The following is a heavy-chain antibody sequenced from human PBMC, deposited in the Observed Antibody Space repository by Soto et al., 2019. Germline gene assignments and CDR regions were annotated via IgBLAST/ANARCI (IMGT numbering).Heavy chain of an antibody. CDR2: ISSSSTSI. V-gene: IGHV3-21*01. Sequence: EVQLVESGGGLVKPGESLRLSCAASGFTFSTYSMNWVRQAPGKGLEWVSSISSSSTSIYYIDSVKGRFTISRDNAKNSLYLQMISLRAEDTAVYSCAREWVPAAIHYYYYAMDVWGQGTTVTVSS. D-gene: IGHD2-2*02. CDR3: AREWVPAAIHYYYYAMDV. CDR1: GFTFSTYS. J-gene: IGHJ6*02.